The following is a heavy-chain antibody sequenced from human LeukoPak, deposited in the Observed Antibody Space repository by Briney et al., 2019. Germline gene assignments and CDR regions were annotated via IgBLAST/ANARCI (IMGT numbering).Heavy chain of an antibody. Sequence: ASVKVSCKASRYTFTGYYMHWVRQAPGQGLEWMGWINPNSGGTNYAQKFQGWVTMTRDTSISTAYMELSRLRSDDTAVYYCARGGHSSNDAFDIWGQGTMVTVSS. D-gene: IGHD6-13*01. V-gene: IGHV1-2*04. CDR2: INPNSGGT. CDR3: ARGGHSSNDAFDI. CDR1: RYTFTGYY. J-gene: IGHJ3*02.